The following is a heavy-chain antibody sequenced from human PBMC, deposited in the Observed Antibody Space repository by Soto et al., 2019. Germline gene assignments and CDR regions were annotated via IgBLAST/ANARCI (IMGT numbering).Heavy chain of an antibody. CDR2: FDPEDGET. CDR1: GYTLTELS. V-gene: IGHV1-24*01. J-gene: IGHJ4*02. D-gene: IGHD3-9*01. Sequence: ASVKVSCKVSGYTLTELSMHWVRQAPGKGLEWMGGFDPEDGETIYAQKFQGRVTMTEDTSTDTAYMELSSLRSEDTAVYYCATGPNYDILTGYDYWGQGTLVTVSS. CDR3: ATGPNYDILTGYDY.